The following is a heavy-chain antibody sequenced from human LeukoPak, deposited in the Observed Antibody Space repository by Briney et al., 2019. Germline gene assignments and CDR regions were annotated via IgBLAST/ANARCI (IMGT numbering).Heavy chain of an antibody. Sequence: GGSLRLSCAASGFTFSSYAMSWVRQAPGKGLEWVSAISGSGGSTYYADSVKGRFSISRDNSKNTLYLQMNSLRAEDTAVYYCAKVGIFWSGYYNHWGQGTLVTVSS. V-gene: IGHV3-23*01. CDR3: AKVGIFWSGYYNH. D-gene: IGHD3-3*01. CDR1: GFTFSSYA. CDR2: ISGSGGST. J-gene: IGHJ5*02.